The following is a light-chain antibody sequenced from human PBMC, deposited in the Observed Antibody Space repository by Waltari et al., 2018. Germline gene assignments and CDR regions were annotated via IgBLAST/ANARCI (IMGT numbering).Light chain of an antibody. CDR3: QQYKTYPLT. Sequence: DIQMTQSPSSLAASVGDRVTISWGASQGIRYCLAWFRKKPGKDPESLIYGASSLQSGVPSRFSGSGSGTDFTLTISSLQPEDFATYYCQQYKTYPLTFGGGTKVEIK. CDR2: GAS. V-gene: IGKV1-16*01. CDR1: QGIRYC. J-gene: IGKJ4*01.